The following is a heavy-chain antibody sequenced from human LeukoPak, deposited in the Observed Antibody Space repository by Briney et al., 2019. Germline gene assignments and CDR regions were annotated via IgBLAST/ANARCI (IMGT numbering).Heavy chain of an antibody. Sequence: GESLKISCKGSGYSFTSYWIGWVRQMPGKGLEWMGIIYPGDSDTRYSPSFQGQVTISADKSISTAYLQWSSLKASGTAMYYCARLTMVRGVIGRIDYWGQGTLVTVSS. J-gene: IGHJ4*02. D-gene: IGHD3-10*01. CDR3: ARLTMVRGVIGRIDY. CDR2: IYPGDSDT. CDR1: GYSFTSYW. V-gene: IGHV5-51*01.